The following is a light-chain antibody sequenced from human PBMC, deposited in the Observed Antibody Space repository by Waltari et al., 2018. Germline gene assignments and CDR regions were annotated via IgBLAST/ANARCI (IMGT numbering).Light chain of an antibody. CDR1: RSDVGGDNS. V-gene: IGLV2-14*01. Sequence: QSALTPPASASASPGQSITTSCTATRSDVGGDNSVSCYQQNPGKVPKLMIYEVSNRPSGVSNRFSGSKSGNTASLTISGLQAEDEADYYCSSYTSSNSVIFGGGTKVTVL. CDR3: SSYTSSNSVI. CDR2: EVS. J-gene: IGLJ2*01.